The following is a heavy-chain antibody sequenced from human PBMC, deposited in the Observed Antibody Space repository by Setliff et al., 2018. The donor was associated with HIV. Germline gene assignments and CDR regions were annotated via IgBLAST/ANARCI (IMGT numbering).Heavy chain of an antibody. CDR3: AREGGGPGDYYYYYMDV. D-gene: IGHD3-16*01. J-gene: IGHJ6*03. CDR1: GYTFTDYY. V-gene: IGHV1-2*02. CDR2: INPKSGGT. Sequence: ASVKVSCKAPGYTFTDYYMHWVRQAPGQGLEWMGWINPKSGGTTSAPTFQGRVTMTRDTAISTAYLELSRLRSDDTAVYYCAREGGGPGDYYYYYMDVWAKGTTVTVSS.